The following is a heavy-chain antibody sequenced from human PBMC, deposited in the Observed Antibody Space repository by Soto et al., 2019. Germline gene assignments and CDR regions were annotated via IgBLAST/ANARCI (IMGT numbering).Heavy chain of an antibody. Sequence: GASVKVSCKASGYTFTGYYMHWVRQAPGQGLEWMGWINPNSGGTNYAQKFQGRVTMTRDTSISTAYMALSRLRSDDTAVYYCAREARSLRLVTAHTSSHYYWGQGTLITVSS. J-gene: IGHJ4*02. V-gene: IGHV1-2*02. CDR2: INPNSGGT. CDR3: AREARSLRLVTAHTSSHYY. CDR1: GYTFTGYY. D-gene: IGHD2-21*02.